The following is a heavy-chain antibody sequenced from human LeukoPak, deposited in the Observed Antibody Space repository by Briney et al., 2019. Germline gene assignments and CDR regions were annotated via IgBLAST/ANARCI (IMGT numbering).Heavy chain of an antibody. D-gene: IGHD1-26*01. Sequence: ASVKVSCKASGYTFTGYYMHWVRQAPGQGLEWMGWINPSGGSTSYAQKFQGRVTMTRDTSTSTVYMELSSLRSEDTAVYYCARASIVGATVSWGQGTLVTVSS. CDR3: ARASIVGATVS. CDR2: INPSGGST. V-gene: IGHV1-46*01. J-gene: IGHJ5*02. CDR1: GYTFTGYY.